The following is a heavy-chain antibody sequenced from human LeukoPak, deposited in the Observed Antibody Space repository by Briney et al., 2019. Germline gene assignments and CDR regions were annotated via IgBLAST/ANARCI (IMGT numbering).Heavy chain of an antibody. D-gene: IGHD1-26*01. CDR3: ARAVRSGSPGGHYYYYYMDV. CDR1: GYTFTSYD. Sequence: ASVKVSCKASGYTFTSYDINWVRQATGQGLEWMGWMNPNSGNTGYAQKFQGRVTITRNTSISTAYMELSSLRSEDTAVYYCARAVRSGSPGGHYYYYYMDVWGKGTTVTVSS. CDR2: MNPNSGNT. J-gene: IGHJ6*03. V-gene: IGHV1-8*03.